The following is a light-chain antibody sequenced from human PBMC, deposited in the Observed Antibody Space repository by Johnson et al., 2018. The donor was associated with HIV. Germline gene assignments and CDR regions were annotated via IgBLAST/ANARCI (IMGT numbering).Light chain of an antibody. J-gene: IGLJ1*01. CDR1: SSNIGNYY. Sequence: HSVLSQPASVSAASGQKVNISCSGSSSNIGNYYVSWYQHLPGTAPKLLIYDHNKRPSGIPERFSGPRSGTSATLDITGLTTGDAADYYCAAWDSSLSAYGLATETKVTVL. V-gene: IGLV1-51*01. CDR3: AAWDSSLSAYG. CDR2: DHN.